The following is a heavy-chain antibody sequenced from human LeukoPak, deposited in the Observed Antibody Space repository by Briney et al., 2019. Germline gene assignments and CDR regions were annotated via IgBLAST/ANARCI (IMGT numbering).Heavy chain of an antibody. CDR3: ASRSSSWFRLIDGYYMDV. CDR1: GFTFSSYW. V-gene: IGHV3-74*01. J-gene: IGHJ6*03. Sequence: PGGSLRLSCAASGFTFSSYWMHWVRQAPGKGLVWVSRINSDGSSTSYADSVKGRFTISRDNAKNSLYLQMNSLRAEDTAVYYCASRSSSWFRLIDGYYMDVWGKGTTVTVSS. CDR2: INSDGSST. D-gene: IGHD6-13*01.